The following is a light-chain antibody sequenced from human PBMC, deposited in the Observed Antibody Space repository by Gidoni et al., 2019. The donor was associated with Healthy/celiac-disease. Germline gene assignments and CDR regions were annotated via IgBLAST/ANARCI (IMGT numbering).Light chain of an antibody. CDR1: QSLLHSNRYNS. CDR2: LGS. CDR3: MQDLQIPWT. Sequence: DLVMTPSPLSLPVTPGEPASLSCRSSQSLLHSNRYNSLDWYLQKPGQSPQLLIHLGSNRASGVPDRFSGSGSGTDFTLKISRVEAEDVGVYYCMQDLQIPWTFGQXTKVEIK. V-gene: IGKV2-28*01. J-gene: IGKJ1*01.